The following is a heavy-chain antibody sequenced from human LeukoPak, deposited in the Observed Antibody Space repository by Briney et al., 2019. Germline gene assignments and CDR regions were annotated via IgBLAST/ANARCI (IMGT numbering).Heavy chain of an antibody. V-gene: IGHV4-59*12. CDR3: ARGRASYDFWSGYLAPNWFDP. CDR2: IYYSGST. D-gene: IGHD3-3*01. CDR1: GGSISIYY. J-gene: IGHJ5*02. Sequence: PSETLSLTCTVYGGSISIYYWSWIRQPPGKGLEWIGYIYYSGSTNYNPSLKSRVTISVDTSKNQFSLKLSSVTAADTAVYYCARGRASYDFWSGYLAPNWFDPWGQGTLVTVSS.